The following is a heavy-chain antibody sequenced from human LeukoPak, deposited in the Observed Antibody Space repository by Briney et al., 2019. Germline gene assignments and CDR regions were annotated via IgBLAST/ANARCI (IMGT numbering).Heavy chain of an antibody. V-gene: IGHV3-9*01. CDR2: VSWNSGSI. D-gene: IGHD6-19*01. CDR3: AKGGGGGEWLVPHFDY. Sequence: GGSLRLSCAASGFTFDDYAMRWVRQAPGKGLEWVSGVSWNSGSIGYADSVKGRFTISRDNAKNSLYLQMNSLRAEDTALYYCAKGGGGGEWLVPHFDYWGQGTLVTVSS. CDR1: GFTFDDYA. J-gene: IGHJ4*02.